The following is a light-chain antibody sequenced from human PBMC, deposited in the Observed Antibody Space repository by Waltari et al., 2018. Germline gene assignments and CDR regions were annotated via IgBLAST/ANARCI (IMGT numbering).Light chain of an antibody. J-gene: IGKJ4*01. CDR3: QQYNQWPLT. CDR1: QSLGTN. CDR2: GAS. V-gene: IGKV3-15*01. Sequence: ETVMTQSPATLSVSPGGRATLPCRASQSLGTNLAWYQQKPGQAPRLLIYGASSRATGVPARFSGSGSGTDFTLTISSLQSEDFVVYFCQQYNQWPLTFGRGTKVEIK.